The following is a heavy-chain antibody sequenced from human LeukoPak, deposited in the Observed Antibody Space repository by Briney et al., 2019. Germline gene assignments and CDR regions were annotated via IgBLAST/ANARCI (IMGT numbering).Heavy chain of an antibody. D-gene: IGHD3-3*01. CDR1: GFTFSSYA. CDR2: ITGNAGST. V-gene: IGHV3-23*01. CDR3: ARKDTIFGVT. J-gene: IGHJ5*02. Sequence: GGSLRLSCAVSGFTFSSYAMCWVRQAPGKGLEWVSSITGNAGSTYYADSVKGRFTISRDNSKNTLYLQMNSLRAEDTAVYYCARKDTIFGVTWGQGTLVTVSS.